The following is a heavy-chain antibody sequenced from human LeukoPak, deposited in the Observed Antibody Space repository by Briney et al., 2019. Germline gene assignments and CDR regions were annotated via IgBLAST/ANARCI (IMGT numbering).Heavy chain of an antibody. V-gene: IGHV2-70*04. Sequence: SGPTLVNPTQTLTLTCTFSGFSLCTSGVGVGWIRQPPGKALEWLARIDWDNDKFYSTSLRTRLTISKDTSKNQVVLTMTNMDPVDTATYYCARHGATPTGHYFDNWGQGTLVTVSS. J-gene: IGHJ4*02. CDR1: GFSLCTSGVG. CDR3: ARHGATPTGHYFDN. D-gene: IGHD2-8*02. CDR2: IDWDNDK.